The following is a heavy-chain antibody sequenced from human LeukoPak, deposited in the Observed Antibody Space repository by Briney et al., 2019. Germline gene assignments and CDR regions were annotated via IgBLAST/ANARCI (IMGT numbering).Heavy chain of an antibody. V-gene: IGHV3-7*01. CDR2: IKKDGSPR. J-gene: IGHJ4*02. Sequence: GGSLRLSCDTSGFNFNDHWMNWVRWAPGKGLEWVASIKKDGSPRYNVDSVKGRFTISRDTAKNSLYLELNSLRVDDTSVYYCVRGPNYGDYVDFLDYWGQGTLVTVSS. CDR1: GFNFNDHW. D-gene: IGHD4-17*01. CDR3: VRGPNYGDYVDFLDY.